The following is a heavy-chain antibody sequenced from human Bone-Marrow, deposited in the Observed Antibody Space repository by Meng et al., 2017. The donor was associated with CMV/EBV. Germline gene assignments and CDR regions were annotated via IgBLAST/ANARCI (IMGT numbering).Heavy chain of an antibody. CDR1: GFTFSSYE. V-gene: IGHV3-48*03. Sequence: GGSLRLSCAASGFTFSSYEMNWVRQAPGKGLEWVSYISSSGNTIYYAESVKGRFTISRDNAKNSLYLQMNGLRAEDTAVYYCARETCGWPHIDYWCQGTLVTVSS. CDR2: ISSSGNTI. D-gene: IGHD6-19*01. CDR3: ARETCGWPHIDY. J-gene: IGHJ4*02.